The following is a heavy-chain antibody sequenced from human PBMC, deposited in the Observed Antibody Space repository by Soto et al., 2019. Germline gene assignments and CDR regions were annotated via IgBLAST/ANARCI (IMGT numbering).Heavy chain of an antibody. CDR2: SYYSGST. D-gene: IGHD2-15*01. CDR1: GGSLSSGDYY. Sequence: SETLSLTCTVSGGSLSSGDYYWRWIRQPPGKGLEWIGYSYYSGSTYYDPSLKSRVTISVDTSKNQFSLKLSSVTAADTAVYYWATAVVVAAAYYYYRGMDVWGQGTTVTVSS. V-gene: IGHV4-30-4*01. CDR3: ATAVVVAAAYYYYRGMDV. J-gene: IGHJ6*02.